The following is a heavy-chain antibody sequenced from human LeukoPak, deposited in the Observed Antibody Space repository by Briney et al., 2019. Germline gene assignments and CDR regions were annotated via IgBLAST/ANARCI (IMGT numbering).Heavy chain of an antibody. CDR1: GFTFSRYA. J-gene: IGHJ4*02. CDR2: ISGSGGST. D-gene: IGHD3-10*01. Sequence: GGSLRLSCAASGFTFSRYAMSWVRQAPRRGLEWGSAISGSGGSTYYADSVKGRFTISRDNSKNTLYLQMNSLRAEDTAVYYCAKEDRTGLLWFGDYWGQGTLVTVSS. V-gene: IGHV3-23*01. CDR3: AKEDRTGLLWFGDY.